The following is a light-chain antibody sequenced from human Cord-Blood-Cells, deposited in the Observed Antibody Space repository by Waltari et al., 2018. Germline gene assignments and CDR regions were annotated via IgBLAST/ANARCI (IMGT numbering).Light chain of an antibody. CDR1: QSVLYSSNNKNY. Sequence: DIVMTQSPDSLAVSLGERATINCKSSQSVLYSSNNKNYLAWYQQKPGQPPKLLIYWASTRESGVPDRFSGSGSGTDFTLTISSLQAEDVAVYYCQKYYSTIVTFGPGTKVDIK. V-gene: IGKV4-1*01. CDR3: QKYYSTIVT. J-gene: IGKJ3*01. CDR2: WAS.